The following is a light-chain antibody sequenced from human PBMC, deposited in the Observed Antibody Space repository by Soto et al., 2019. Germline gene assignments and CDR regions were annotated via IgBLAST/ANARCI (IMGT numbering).Light chain of an antibody. CDR3: QSYDSSHV. V-gene: IGLV1-40*01. Sequence: HSVLTQPPSVSGAPGQRVTISFTGSSSNIGAGYDVHWYQQVPGAAPKLLIFGNSNRPSGVPDRFSGSKSGTSASLAITGLQAEDEADYYCQSYDSSHVFGTGTKVTVL. J-gene: IGLJ1*01. CDR1: SSNIGAGYD. CDR2: GNS.